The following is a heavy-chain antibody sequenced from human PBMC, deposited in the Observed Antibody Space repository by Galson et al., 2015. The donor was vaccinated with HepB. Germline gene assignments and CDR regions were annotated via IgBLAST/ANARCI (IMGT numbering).Heavy chain of an antibody. V-gene: IGHV3-9*01. CDR2: ISWNSGSI. D-gene: IGHD6-19*01. Sequence: SLRLSCAASGFTFDDYAMHWVRQAPGKGLEWVSGISWNSGSIGYADSVKGRFTISRDNAKNSLYLQMNSLRAEDTALYYCAKGSYSSGWYSPPDYWGQGTLVTVSS. CDR1: GFTFDDYA. J-gene: IGHJ4*02. CDR3: AKGSYSSGWYSPPDY.